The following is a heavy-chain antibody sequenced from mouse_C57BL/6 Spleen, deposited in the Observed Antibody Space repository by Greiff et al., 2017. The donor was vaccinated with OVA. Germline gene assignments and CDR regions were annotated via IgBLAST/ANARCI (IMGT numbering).Heavy chain of an antibody. CDR2: IHPNSGST. V-gene: IGHV1-64*01. CDR3: ARATGTYWFAY. J-gene: IGHJ3*01. Sequence: VQLQQSGAELVKPGASVKLSCKASGYTFTSYWMHWVKQRPGQGLEWIGMIHPNSGSTNYNEKFKSKATLTVDKSSSTAYMQLSSLTSEDSAVYYCARATGTYWFAYWGQGTLVTVSA. CDR1: GYTFTSYW. D-gene: IGHD4-1*02.